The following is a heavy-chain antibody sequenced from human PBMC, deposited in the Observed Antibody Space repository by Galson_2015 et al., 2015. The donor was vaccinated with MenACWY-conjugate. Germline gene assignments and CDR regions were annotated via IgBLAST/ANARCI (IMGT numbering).Heavy chain of an antibody. D-gene: IGHD2-2*01. CDR2: IQSKNYGAHT. V-gene: IGHV3-49*03. Sequence: SLRLSCAASGFTLSNYLMGWFRQAPGKGLEWVGYIQSKNYGAHTQYAASMEGRFTISRDDSRSIAYLQMNRLQTEDTAVYYCSRADHRYCSRTNCPFDHWGQGTLVTVSS. CDR3: SRADHRYCSRTNCPFDH. CDR1: GFTLSNYL. J-gene: IGHJ4*02.